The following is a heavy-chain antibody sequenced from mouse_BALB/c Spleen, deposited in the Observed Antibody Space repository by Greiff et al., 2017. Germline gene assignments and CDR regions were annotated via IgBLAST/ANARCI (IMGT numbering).Heavy chain of an antibody. D-gene: IGHD3-3*01. V-gene: IGHV1S137*01. CDR2: ISTYYGDA. CDR3: ASRGAAAWFAY. J-gene: IGHJ3*01. Sequence: QVQLKQSGAELVRPGVSVKISCKGSGYTFTDYAMHWVKQSHAKSLEWIGVISTYYGDASYNQKFKGKATMTVDKSSSTAYMELARLTSEDSAIYYCASRGAAAWFAYWGQGTLVTVSA. CDR1: GYTFTDYA.